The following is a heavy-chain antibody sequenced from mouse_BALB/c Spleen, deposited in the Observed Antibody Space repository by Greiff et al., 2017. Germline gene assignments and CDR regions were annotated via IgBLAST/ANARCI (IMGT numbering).Heavy chain of an antibody. CDR3: ARESYGHTWFAY. Sequence: QVQLQQSGPGLVAPSQSLSITCTVSGFSLTSYGVHWVRQPPGKGLEWLGVIWAGGSTNYNSALMSRLSISKDNSKSQVFLKMNSLHTDDTAMYYCARESYGHTWFAYWGQGTLLTVSA. CDR2: IWAGGST. J-gene: IGHJ3*01. V-gene: IGHV2-9*02. D-gene: IGHD1-2*01. CDR1: GFSLTSYG.